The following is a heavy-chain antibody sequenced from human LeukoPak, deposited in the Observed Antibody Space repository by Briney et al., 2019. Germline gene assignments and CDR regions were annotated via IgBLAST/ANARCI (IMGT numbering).Heavy chain of an antibody. D-gene: IGHD6-19*01. Sequence: SVKVSCKASGGTFSSYAISWVRQAPGQGLEWMGGIIPIFGTANYAQKFQDRVTMTTDTSTSTAYMELRSLRSDDTAVYYCARDLKRGYSSGRYSWGTGSSNDYWGQGTLVTVSS. CDR2: IIPIFGTA. V-gene: IGHV1-69*05. CDR1: GGTFSSYA. CDR3: ARDLKRGYSSGRYSWGTGSSNDY. J-gene: IGHJ4*02.